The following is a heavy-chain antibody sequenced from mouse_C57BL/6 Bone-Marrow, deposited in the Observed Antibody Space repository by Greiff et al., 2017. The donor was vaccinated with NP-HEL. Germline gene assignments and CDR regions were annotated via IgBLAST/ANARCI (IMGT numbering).Heavy chain of an antibody. V-gene: IGHV5-16*01. CDR2: INYDGSST. J-gene: IGHJ2*01. CDR3: AREGGNPYFDY. Sequence: EVHLVESEGGLVQPGSSMKLSCTASGFTFSDYYMAWVRQVPEKGLEWVANINYDGSSTYYLDSLKSRFIISRDNAKNILYLQMSSLKSEDTATYYCAREGGNPYFDYWGQGTTLTVSS. D-gene: IGHD2-1*01. CDR1: GFTFSDYY.